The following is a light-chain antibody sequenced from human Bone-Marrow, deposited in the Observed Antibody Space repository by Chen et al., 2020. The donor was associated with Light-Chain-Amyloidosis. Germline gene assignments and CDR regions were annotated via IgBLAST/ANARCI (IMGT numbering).Light chain of an antibody. Sequence: SYELTQPPSVSVSPGQTARITCSGDDLPTKYAYWYQQKPGQAPVLVIHTDTERPSGISERFSGSSSGTTATLTISGVQAEDVADYHCQSADSSGTYEVIFGGGTKLTVL. CDR3: QSADSSGTYEVI. CDR1: DLPTKY. CDR2: TDT. V-gene: IGLV3-25*03. J-gene: IGLJ2*01.